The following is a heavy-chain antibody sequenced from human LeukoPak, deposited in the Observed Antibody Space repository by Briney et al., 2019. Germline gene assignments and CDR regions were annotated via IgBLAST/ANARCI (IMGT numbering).Heavy chain of an antibody. V-gene: IGHV4-59*08. CDR2: IYYSGST. Sequence: SETLSLTCAVYGGSFSGYYWSWIRQPPGKGLEWIGYIYYSGSTNYNPSLKSRVTISVDTSKNQFSLKLSSVTAADTAVYYCARGYYDSSGTQIWGQGTLVTVSS. CDR3: ARGYYDSSGTQI. D-gene: IGHD3-22*01. CDR1: GGSFSGYY. J-gene: IGHJ4*02.